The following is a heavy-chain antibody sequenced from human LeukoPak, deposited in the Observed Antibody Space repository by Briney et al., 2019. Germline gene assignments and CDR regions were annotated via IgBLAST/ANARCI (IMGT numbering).Heavy chain of an antibody. Sequence: SETLSLTCTVSGGSMTTYYWSWIRQPPGKGLEWIGYIYYSGSTNYNPSLKSRVTISVDRSKNQFSLKLNSVTAADTAVYYCARGADYDNNYFQYGMDVWGRGTTVTVSS. CDR1: GGSMTTYY. J-gene: IGHJ6*02. V-gene: IGHV4-59*01. CDR3: ARGADYDNNYFQYGMDV. D-gene: IGHD3-9*01. CDR2: IYYSGST.